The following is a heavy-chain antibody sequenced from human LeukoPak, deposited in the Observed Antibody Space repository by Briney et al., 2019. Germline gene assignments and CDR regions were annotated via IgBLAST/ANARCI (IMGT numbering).Heavy chain of an antibody. J-gene: IGHJ4*02. CDR2: IDPSDSYT. CDR1: GYSFPRYW. D-gene: IGHD6-19*01. Sequence: GESLKISCKASGYSFPRYWISWVRQMPEKGLEWMGRIDPSDSYTNYSPSFQGHVTISADKSISTAYLQWRSLKASDTAIYYCARTYSSGWASFDYWGQGNMVTVSS. V-gene: IGHV5-10-1*01. CDR3: ARTYSSGWASFDY.